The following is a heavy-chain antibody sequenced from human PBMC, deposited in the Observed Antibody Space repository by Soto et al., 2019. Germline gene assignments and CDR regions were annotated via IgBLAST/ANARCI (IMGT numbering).Heavy chain of an antibody. J-gene: IGHJ6*02. CDR1: GYTFSMSG. CDR2: ISGYNGKT. V-gene: IGHV1-18*01. Sequence: QVQLVQSGAEVKKPGASVKVSCKSSGYTFSMSGISWVRQAPGQGLEWMGWISGYNGKTNYEQNFQQRVTITTDTSTNMAYVELRSLRSEDTALYYCAREGPRPYYFYGMDVWGQGTTVTVSS. CDR3: AREGPRPYYFYGMDV.